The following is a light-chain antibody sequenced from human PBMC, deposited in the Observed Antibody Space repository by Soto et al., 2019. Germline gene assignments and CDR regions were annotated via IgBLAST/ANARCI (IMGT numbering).Light chain of an antibody. J-gene: IGKJ2*01. CDR3: QQYASPYT. CDR1: ESVRSTN. CDR2: GAS. V-gene: IGKV3-20*01. Sequence: EIGLTQSPGTLSLSPGERATLSCRASESVRSTNLAWYQHKPGQAPRLLIYGASSRATGIPDRFSASGSGTDFTLTISRLETEDFAVYYCQQYASPYTFGQGTKLEIK.